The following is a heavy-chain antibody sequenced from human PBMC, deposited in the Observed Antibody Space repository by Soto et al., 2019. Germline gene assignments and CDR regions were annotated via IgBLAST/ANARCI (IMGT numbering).Heavy chain of an antibody. CDR2: ISYSRRT. CDR1: AVSISGSRYY. CDR3: ARGGIPPSGYGIAYAMDV. Sequence: KPSETLSLTWTLSAVSISGSRYYWGWIRQPPGRGPEWIGTISYSRRTYYTPALKSRVTLTVDTSKNQFSLTLNSVTAADTAVYYCARGGIPPSGYGIAYAMDVWGQGTTVTVSS. V-gene: IGHV4-39*01. J-gene: IGHJ6*02. D-gene: IGHD1-26*01.